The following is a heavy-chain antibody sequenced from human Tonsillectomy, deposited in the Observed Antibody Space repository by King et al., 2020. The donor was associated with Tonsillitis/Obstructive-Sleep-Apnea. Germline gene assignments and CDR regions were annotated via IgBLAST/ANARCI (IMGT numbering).Heavy chain of an antibody. CDR3: AKDLKGDSSGYFYYYYYMDV. V-gene: IGHV3-23*04. CDR2: ISGGGGGT. CDR1: GFTFSSYA. D-gene: IGHD3-22*01. Sequence: EVQLVESGGGLVQPGGSLRLSCAASGFTFSSYAMSWVRQAPGKRLEWVSTISGGGGGTYYADSVKGRFTISRDNSKNTLYLQMNSLRAEDTAVYYCAKDLKGDSSGYFYYYYYMDVWGKGTTVTVSS. J-gene: IGHJ6*03.